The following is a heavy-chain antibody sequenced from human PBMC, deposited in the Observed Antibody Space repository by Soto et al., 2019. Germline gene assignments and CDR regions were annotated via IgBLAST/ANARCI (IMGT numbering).Heavy chain of an antibody. CDR1: GYTFTGYY. Sequence: GASVKVSCKASGYTFTGYYMHWVRQAPGQGLEWMGWINPNSGGTNYAQKFQGWVTMTRDTSISTAYMELSRLRSDDTAVYYCALAAAGTTGYFDYWGQGTLVTV. D-gene: IGHD6-13*01. V-gene: IGHV1-2*04. CDR2: INPNSGGT. CDR3: ALAAAGTTGYFDY. J-gene: IGHJ4*02.